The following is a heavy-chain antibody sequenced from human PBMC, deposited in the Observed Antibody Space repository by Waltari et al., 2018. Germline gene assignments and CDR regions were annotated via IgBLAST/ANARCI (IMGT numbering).Heavy chain of an antibody. CDR2: IKQDASEK. Sequence: EEQLVESGGGLVQPGGSLRLSCAASGFTFSSDWMCWVRQAPGKGLELVANIKQDASEKHYVDSLKGRITVSRDNAKNSLYLDMDSLRAEDTAVYYCARGRLWGFDLWGQGTLVTVSS. CDR1: GFTFSSDW. D-gene: IGHD3-16*01. CDR3: ARGRLWGFDL. V-gene: IGHV3-7*04. J-gene: IGHJ4*02.